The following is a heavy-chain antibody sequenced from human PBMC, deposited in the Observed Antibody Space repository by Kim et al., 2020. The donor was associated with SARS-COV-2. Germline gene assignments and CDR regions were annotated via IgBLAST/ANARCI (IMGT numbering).Heavy chain of an antibody. CDR1: GFTFSSYW. J-gene: IGHJ4*02. V-gene: IGHV3-7*01. CDR3: ARGGKCYYDTSGYPDDF. D-gene: IGHD3-22*01. CDR2: IKQDGSEK. Sequence: GGSLRLSCAVSGFTFSSYWMSWVRQAPGKGLEWVANIKQDGSEKNYVDSVRGRFTISRDNAKNSVYLQMNSLRAEDTALYYCARGGKCYYDTSGYPDDFWGQGTLVTVSS.